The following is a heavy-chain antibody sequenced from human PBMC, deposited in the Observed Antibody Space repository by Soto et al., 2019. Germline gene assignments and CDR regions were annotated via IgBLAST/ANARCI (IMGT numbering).Heavy chain of an antibody. CDR3: ARDILSHSSGWHPVDY. V-gene: IGHV1-46*01. D-gene: IGHD6-19*01. CDR1: GYTFPSYY. CDR2: INPSGGST. J-gene: IGHJ4*02. Sequence: ASSQVSRKASGYTFPSYYMHCVRQAPGQGLEWMGIINPSGGSTSYAQKFQGRVTMTRDTSTSTVYMELSSLRSEDTAVYYCARDILSHSSGWHPVDYWGQGNLVTVSA.